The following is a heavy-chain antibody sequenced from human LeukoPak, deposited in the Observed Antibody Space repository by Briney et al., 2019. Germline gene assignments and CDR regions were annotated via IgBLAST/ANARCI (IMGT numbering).Heavy chain of an antibody. CDR1: GFTFSDYY. CDR3: ARDRLYCSSTSCHWSAFDI. J-gene: IGHJ3*02. Sequence: GGSLRLSCAASGFTFSDYYMSWIRQAPGKGLEWVSYISSSGSTIYYADSVKGRFTISRDNAKNSLYLQMNSLRAEDTAVYYCARDRLYCSSTSCHWSAFDIWGQGTMVTVSS. CDR2: ISSSGSTI. V-gene: IGHV3-11*04. D-gene: IGHD2-2*01.